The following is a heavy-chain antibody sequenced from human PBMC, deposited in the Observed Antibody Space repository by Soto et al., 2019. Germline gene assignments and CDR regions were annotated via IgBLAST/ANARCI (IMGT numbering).Heavy chain of an antibody. CDR2: IYYTGTT. J-gene: IGHJ6*01. D-gene: IGHD2-15*01. CDR1: GGSIDSTNYY. Sequence: SETLSLTCSVSGGSIDSTNYYWTWIRQLPGKGPEWIGNIYYTGTTFYNPSLKSRLTISMDTSRNQFSLQLTSVTAADTAVYFCARDQGYRDFFTASHYYSHMDVWGQGTTVTVSS. V-gene: IGHV4-30-4*01. CDR3: ARDQGYRDFFTASHYYSHMDV.